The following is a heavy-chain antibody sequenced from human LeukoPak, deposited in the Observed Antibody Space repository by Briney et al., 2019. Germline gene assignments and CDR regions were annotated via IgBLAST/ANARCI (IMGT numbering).Heavy chain of an antibody. V-gene: IGHV4-39*01. CDR1: GGSISSSGFY. CDR2: IYFSVNT. J-gene: IGHJ4*02. D-gene: IGHD2-2*01. Sequence: SETLSLTCTVSGGSISSSGFYWGWIRQPPGKGLEWIGSIYFSVNTYYNPSLKSRVTISVDTSKNQFSLKLSSMTAADTAVYYCARGPVTCSSTSCANFDYWGQGTLVPVSS. CDR3: ARGPVTCSSTSCANFDY.